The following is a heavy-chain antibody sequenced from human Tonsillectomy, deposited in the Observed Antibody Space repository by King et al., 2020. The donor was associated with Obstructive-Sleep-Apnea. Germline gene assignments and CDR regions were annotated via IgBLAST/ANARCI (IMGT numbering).Heavy chain of an antibody. J-gene: IGHJ4*02. CDR1: GFTFSDNH. V-gene: IGHV3-72*01. CDR3: ARCSSPYFSFFDS. D-gene: IGHD2-2*01. CDR2: ITNKANSYTT. Sequence: VQLVESGGGLVQPGGSLTLSCAASGFTFSDNHMHWVRQAPGKGLEWVGRITNKANSYTTEYAASVKGRFTISRHDSENSLYLQMSSLKTEDTAVYYCARCSSPYFSFFDSWGQGTLVTVSS.